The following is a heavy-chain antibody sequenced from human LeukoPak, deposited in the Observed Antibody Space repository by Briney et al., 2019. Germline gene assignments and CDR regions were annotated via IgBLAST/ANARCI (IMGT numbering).Heavy chain of an antibody. J-gene: IGHJ4*02. Sequence: ASVKVSCKASGYTFTSYGISWVRQAPGQGLEWMGWISAYNGNTNYAQKLQGRVTMTTDTSSSTAYMELRSLRSDDTAVYYCARRDYYDSPFDYWGQGTLVTVSS. CDR1: GYTFTSYG. CDR3: ARRDYYDSPFDY. D-gene: IGHD3-22*01. CDR2: ISAYNGNT. V-gene: IGHV1-18*01.